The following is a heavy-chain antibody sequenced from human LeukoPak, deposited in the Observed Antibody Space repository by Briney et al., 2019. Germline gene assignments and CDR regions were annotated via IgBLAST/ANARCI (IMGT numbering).Heavy chain of an antibody. D-gene: IGHD2-15*01. Sequence: SGTLSLTFSVSGGSISSGGYSWSWIRQPPGKGLEWIGYSYHSGSTYYNPSLKSRVTISVDRSKNQFSLKLRSVTAADTAVYYCARPYRSGGSCYSSLYFQHCGQGTLVTVSS. CDR3: ARPYRSGGSCYSSLYFQH. V-gene: IGHV4-30-2*01. CDR2: SYHSGST. J-gene: IGHJ1*01. CDR1: GGSISSGGYS.